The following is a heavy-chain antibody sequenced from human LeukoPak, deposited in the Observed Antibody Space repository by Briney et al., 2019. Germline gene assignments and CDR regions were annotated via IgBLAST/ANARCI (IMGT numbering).Heavy chain of an antibody. CDR3: ARESSCSGGSCYSAGMDV. CDR2: ISSSGSTI. J-gene: IGHJ6*02. CDR1: GFTFTNFV. D-gene: IGHD2-15*01. Sequence: GGSLRLSCAASGFTFTNFVMNWVRQAPGKGLEWVSYISSSGSTIYYADSVKGRFTISRDNAKNSLYLQMNSLRAEDTAVYYCARESSCSGGSCYSAGMDVWGQGTTVTVSS. V-gene: IGHV3-48*03.